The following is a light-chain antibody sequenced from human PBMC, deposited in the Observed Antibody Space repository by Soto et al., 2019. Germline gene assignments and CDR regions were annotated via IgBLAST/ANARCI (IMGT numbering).Light chain of an antibody. CDR3: HQRQSWPRT. J-gene: IGKJ1*01. V-gene: IGKV3-11*01. CDR1: QAVNTR. CDR2: LTS. Sequence: EIVLTQSPATLSSFPGDRVTLSCRASQAVNTRLAWYQHKPGQAPRLLTYLTSNRAAGIPGRSSGSGSETDFTLTISDVEPEDGAVYYCHQRQSWPRTFGQGTEVDIK.